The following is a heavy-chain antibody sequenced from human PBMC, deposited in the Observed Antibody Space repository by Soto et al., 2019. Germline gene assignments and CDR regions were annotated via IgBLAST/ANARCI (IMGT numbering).Heavy chain of an antibody. Sequence: SETLSLTGTISGGSISSVNYYCSWIRQHPGKGLEWIGYIYHSGSTYYNPSLKSRVSISVDRSKNQFSLKLVSVTAADTAVYYCARTYSAYDKGYWFDPWGQGTLVTVSS. CDR3: ARTYSAYDKGYWFDP. CDR1: GGSISSVNYY. D-gene: IGHD5-12*01. V-gene: IGHV4-31*03. J-gene: IGHJ5*02. CDR2: IYHSGST.